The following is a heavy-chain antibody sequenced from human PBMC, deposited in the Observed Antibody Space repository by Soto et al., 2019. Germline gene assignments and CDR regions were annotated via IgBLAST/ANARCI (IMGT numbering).Heavy chain of an antibody. CDR3: ARDIETYGMDV. CDR2: IYHSGST. Sequence: PSETLSLTCTVSGGSISSYYWSWIRQPPGKGLEWIGYIYHSGSTNYNPSLKSRVTISVDTSKNQFSLKLSSVTAADTAVYYCARDIETYGMDVWGQGTTVTVSS. J-gene: IGHJ6*02. V-gene: IGHV4-59*01. CDR1: GGSISSYY.